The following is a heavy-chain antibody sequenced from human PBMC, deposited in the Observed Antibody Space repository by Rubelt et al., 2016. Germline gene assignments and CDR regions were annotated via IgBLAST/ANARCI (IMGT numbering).Heavy chain of an antibody. CDR2: INSDGSTT. Sequence: GKGLVWVSRINSDGSTTSYADSVKGRFTISRDNAKNSLYLQMNSLRAEDTAVYYCARDLSIAAGPFDYWGQGTLVTVSS. CDR3: ARDLSIAAGPFDY. J-gene: IGHJ4*02. V-gene: IGHV3-74*01. D-gene: IGHD6-13*01.